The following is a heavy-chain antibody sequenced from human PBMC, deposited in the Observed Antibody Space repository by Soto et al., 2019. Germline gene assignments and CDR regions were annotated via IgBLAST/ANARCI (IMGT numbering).Heavy chain of an antibody. Sequence: SVKVSCKASGGTFSSYAISWVRQAPGQGLEWMGGIIPIFGTANYAQKFQGRVTITADKSTSTAYMELSSLRSEDTAVYYCARDRVSRSSCCDCGMDVWGQGTTVTVSS. J-gene: IGHJ6*02. CDR1: GGTFSSYA. D-gene: IGHD6-13*01. CDR3: ARDRVSRSSCCDCGMDV. CDR2: IIPIFGTA. V-gene: IGHV1-69*06.